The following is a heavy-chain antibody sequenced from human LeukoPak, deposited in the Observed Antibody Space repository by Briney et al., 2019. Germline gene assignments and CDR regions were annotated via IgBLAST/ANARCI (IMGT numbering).Heavy chain of an antibody. CDR3: AKDPHPYYYGSGSYSLFDY. CDR1: GFTFSSYG. Sequence: GGSLRLSCAASGFTFSSYGMHWVRQAPGKGLEWVAFIRYDGSNKYYADSVKGRFTISRGNSKNTLYLQMNSLRAEDTAVYYCAKDPHPYYYGSGSYSLFDYWGQGTLVTVSS. V-gene: IGHV3-30*02. J-gene: IGHJ4*02. D-gene: IGHD3-10*01. CDR2: IRYDGSNK.